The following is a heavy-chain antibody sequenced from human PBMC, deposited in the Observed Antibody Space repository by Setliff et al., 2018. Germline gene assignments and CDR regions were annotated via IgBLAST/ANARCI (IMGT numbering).Heavy chain of an antibody. D-gene: IGHD3-10*01. CDR1: GFTFSDNY. CDR2: ISRGGNTI. V-gene: IGHV3-11*04. J-gene: IGHJ3*02. Sequence: GGSLRLSCVASGFTFSDNYMSWIRQAPGKGLEWISYISRGGNTIYYADSVKGRFTVSRDNAKDSLHLQMNSLRAEDTAVYYCARTYGSANSYAFDIWGQGTMGTV. CDR3: ARTYGSANSYAFDI.